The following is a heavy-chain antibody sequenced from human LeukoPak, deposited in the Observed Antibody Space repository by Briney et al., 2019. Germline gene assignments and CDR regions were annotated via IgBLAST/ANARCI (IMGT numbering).Heavy chain of an antibody. CDR2: ISGSGCST. V-gene: IGHV3-23*01. CDR1: GFTFSSYA. Sequence: GGSLRLFCAAWGFTFSSYAMSCACHAPGKGLVWVSDISGSGCSTYDADAVKGRFTISRDNSKNTLYLQMNSLRAEDTAVYYCAKDQHVVVTAIFDYWGQGTLVTVSS. J-gene: IGHJ4*02. D-gene: IGHD2-21*02. CDR3: AKDQHVVVTAIFDY.